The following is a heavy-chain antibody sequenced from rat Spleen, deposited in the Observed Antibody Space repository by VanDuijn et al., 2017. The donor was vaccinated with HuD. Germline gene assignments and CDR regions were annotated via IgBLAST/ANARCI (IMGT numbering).Heavy chain of an antibody. CDR1: GFSLTSNS. Sequence: QVQLKESGPGLVQPSQTLSLTCTVSGFSLTSNSVHWVRQPPGKGLEWIAAITSGGSTYYNSALKSRLSISRNTSKSQVFLKMNSLQTEDTAIYFCTGGGGVDWGQGVMVTVSS. CDR3: TGGGGVD. J-gene: IGHJ2*01. V-gene: IGHV2-1*01. CDR2: ITSGGST. D-gene: IGHD1-11*01.